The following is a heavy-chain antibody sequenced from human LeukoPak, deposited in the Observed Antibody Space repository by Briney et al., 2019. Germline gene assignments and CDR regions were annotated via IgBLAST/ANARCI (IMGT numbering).Heavy chain of an antibody. CDR3: ARNDYYGSGSYLGWFDP. CDR1: GGPISSGDYY. CDR2: IYYSGST. V-gene: IGHV4-30-4*01. J-gene: IGHJ5*02. D-gene: IGHD3-10*01. Sequence: SETLSLTCTVSGGPISSGDYYWSWIRQPPGKGLEWIGYIYYSGSTYYNPSLKSRVTISVDTSKNQFSLKLSSVTAADTAVYYCARNDYYGSGSYLGWFDPWGQGTLVTVSS.